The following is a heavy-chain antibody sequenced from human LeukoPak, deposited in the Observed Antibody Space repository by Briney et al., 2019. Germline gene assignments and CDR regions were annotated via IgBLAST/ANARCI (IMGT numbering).Heavy chain of an antibody. D-gene: IGHD6-19*01. CDR1: GFTFSSYD. CDR2: IGTVGDT. J-gene: IGHJ4*02. Sequence: PGGSLRLSCAASGFTFSSYDMHWVRQATGKGLEWVSAIGTVGDTYYPGSVKGRFTISRENAKNSLYLQMNSLRAEDTAVYYCARGDASSGSVDYWGQGALVTVSS. CDR3: ARGDASSGSVDY. V-gene: IGHV3-13*01.